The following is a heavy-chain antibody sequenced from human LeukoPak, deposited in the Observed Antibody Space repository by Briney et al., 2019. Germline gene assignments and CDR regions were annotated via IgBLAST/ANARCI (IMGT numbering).Heavy chain of an antibody. CDR2: IYYSGST. V-gene: IGHV4-61*05. CDR3: ARLSSSWYYFDY. D-gene: IGHD6-13*01. Sequence: SETLSLTCTVSGGSISSSSYYWSWIRQPPGKGLEWIGYIYYSGSTNYNPSLKSRVTISVDTSKNQFSLKLSSVTAADTAVYYCARLSSSWYYFDYWGQGTLVTVSS. J-gene: IGHJ4*02. CDR1: GGSISSSSYY.